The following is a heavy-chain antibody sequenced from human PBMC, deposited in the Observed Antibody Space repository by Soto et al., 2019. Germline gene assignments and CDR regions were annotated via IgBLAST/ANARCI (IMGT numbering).Heavy chain of an antibody. CDR2: ISYDGSNK. J-gene: IGHJ4*02. V-gene: IGHV3-30-3*01. Sequence: GGSLRLSCAASGFTFSSYAMHWVRQAPGKGLEWVAVISYDGSNKYYADSVKGRFTISRDNSKNTLYLQMNSLRAEDTAVYYCARGPTYYQYHYDFWSGYFDYWGQGTLVTVSS. CDR1: GFTFSSYA. CDR3: ARGPTYYQYHYDFWSGYFDY. D-gene: IGHD3-3*01.